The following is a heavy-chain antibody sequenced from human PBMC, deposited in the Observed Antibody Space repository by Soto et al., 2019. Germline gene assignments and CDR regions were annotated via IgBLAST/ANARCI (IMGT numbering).Heavy chain of an antibody. CDR2: IKQDGSEK. CDR3: ARKGGVEMATIDY. J-gene: IGHJ4*02. V-gene: IGHV3-7*01. CDR1: GFTFSSYW. D-gene: IGHD5-12*01. Sequence: GGSLRLSCAASGFTFSSYWMSWVRQAPGKGLEWVANIKQDGSEKYYVDSVKGRFTISRDNAKNSLYLQMNSLRAEDTAVYYWARKGGVEMATIDYWGQGTLVTVSS.